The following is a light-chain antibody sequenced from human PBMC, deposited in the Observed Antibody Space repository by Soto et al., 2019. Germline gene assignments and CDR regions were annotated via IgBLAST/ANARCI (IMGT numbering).Light chain of an antibody. CDR2: DVS. Sequence: QSALTQPASVSGSPGQSITISFTGTSSDVGSYKYVSWYQQHPGKAPKLMIYDVSNRPSGVSNRFSGSKSASTASLTISGLRAEDEADYYCNSYTTSSTLVFGTGTRSPS. V-gene: IGLV2-14*03. CDR3: NSYTTSSTLV. J-gene: IGLJ1*01. CDR1: SSDVGSYKY.